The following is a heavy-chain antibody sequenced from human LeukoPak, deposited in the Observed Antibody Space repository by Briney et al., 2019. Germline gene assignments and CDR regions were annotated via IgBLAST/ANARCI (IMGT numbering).Heavy chain of an antibody. CDR1: GFTFSSYG. V-gene: IGHV3-33*01. CDR2: ISYDGSNK. Sequence: GGSLRLSCAASGFTFSSYGMHWVRQAPGKGLEWVAVISYDGSNKYYADSVKGRFTISRDNSKNTLYLQMNSLRAEYTAVYYCRVVITDFDYWGPGTLVTVSS. CDR3: RVVITDFDY. D-gene: IGHD3-22*01. J-gene: IGHJ4*02.